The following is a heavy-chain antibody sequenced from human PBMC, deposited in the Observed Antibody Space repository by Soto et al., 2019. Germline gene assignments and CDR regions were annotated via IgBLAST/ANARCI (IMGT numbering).Heavy chain of an antibody. V-gene: IGHV3-23*01. D-gene: IGHD3-9*01. J-gene: IGHJ3*02. CDR2: ISASGGST. Sequence: GGSLRLSCAASGFTFSTYAMTWVRQAPGKGLEWVSAISASGGSTYYADSVKGRFTISRDNSKNTLYLQMNSLRAEDTAVYYCARTMKDVLRYFDWFQAFDIWGQGTMVTVSS. CDR3: ARTMKDVLRYFDWFQAFDI. CDR1: GFTFSTYA.